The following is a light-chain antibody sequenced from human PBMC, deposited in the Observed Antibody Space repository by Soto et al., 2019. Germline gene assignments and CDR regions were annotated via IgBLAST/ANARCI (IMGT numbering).Light chain of an antibody. CDR1: QSFRGL. Sequence: VVLTQSPVTLSLSPGEIGTLSCRASQSFRGLLAWYQQKPGQAPRLLIYDAYNRATGIPPRFSGSGSGTDFTLTISSLEPEDFAIYYCQQRSDWPITFGQGTRLEIK. CDR3: QQRSDWPIT. CDR2: DAY. V-gene: IGKV3-11*01. J-gene: IGKJ5*01.